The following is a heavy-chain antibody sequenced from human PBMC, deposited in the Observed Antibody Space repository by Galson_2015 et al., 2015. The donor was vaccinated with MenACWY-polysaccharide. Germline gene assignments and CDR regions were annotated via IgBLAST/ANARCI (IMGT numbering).Heavy chain of an antibody. D-gene: IGHD1-26*01. CDR2: IHYSGST. CDR3: ARHGGPGATRGKFDF. Sequence: ETLSLTCTVSGDSISAYYWSWIRQPPGKGLEWIAYIHYSGSTNYNPSLKSRVTISVDTSKTHFSLNLGSVTAADTAVYYCARHGGPGATRGKFDFWGQGIPVTVSS. J-gene: IGHJ4*02. V-gene: IGHV4-59*08. CDR1: GDSISAYY.